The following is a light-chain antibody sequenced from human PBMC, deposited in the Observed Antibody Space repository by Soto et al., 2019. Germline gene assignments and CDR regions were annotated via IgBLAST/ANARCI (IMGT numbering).Light chain of an antibody. V-gene: IGKV3-20*01. J-gene: IGKJ4*02. CDR3: DQYGYSPRT. CDR1: ETVDTSS. Sequence: EIVLTQSPRTLSLSPGETATLSCRASETVDTSSLGRYQQKPGRAPSLLIYSASRRATGIPDRFDASGSATDFTLTNSRLEPEDFAVYYCDQYGYSPRTVGGGTNVDSK. CDR2: SAS.